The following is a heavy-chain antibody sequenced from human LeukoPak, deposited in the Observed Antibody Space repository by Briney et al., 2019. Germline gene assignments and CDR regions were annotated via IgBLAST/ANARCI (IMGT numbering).Heavy chain of an antibody. CDR3: ARDCSTLSLAAAGFDY. V-gene: IGHV3-11*01. CDR1: GFTFSDYY. D-gene: IGHD6-13*01. J-gene: IGHJ4*02. CDR2: ISSSGSTI. Sequence: GGSLRLSCAASGFTFSDYYMSWIRQAPGRGLEWVSYISSSGSTIYYADSVKGRFTISRDNAKNSLYLQMNSLRAEDTAVYYCARDCSTLSLAAAGFDYRGQGTLVTVSS.